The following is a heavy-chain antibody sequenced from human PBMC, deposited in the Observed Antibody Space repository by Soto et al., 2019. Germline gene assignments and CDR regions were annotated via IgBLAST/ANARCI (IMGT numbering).Heavy chain of an antibody. CDR1: GFTFSSYA. V-gene: IGHV3-33*08. Sequence: PGGSLRLSCAASGFTFSSYAMSWVRQAPGKGLEWVAAIWYDGSNKYYADSVKGRFTISRDNSKNTLYLQMNSLRAEDTAVYYCARTYSGYYPPFDYWGQGTLVTVSS. CDR2: IWYDGSNK. D-gene: IGHD3-22*01. J-gene: IGHJ4*02. CDR3: ARTYSGYYPPFDY.